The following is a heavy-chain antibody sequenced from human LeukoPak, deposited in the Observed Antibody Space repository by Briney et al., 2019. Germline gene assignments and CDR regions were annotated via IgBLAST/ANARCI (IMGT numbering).Heavy chain of an antibody. Sequence: GGSLRLSCAASGFTFSDWFVSWIRQAPGTGLEWVSYISNSGNTIYYADSVKGRFTISRDNAKKTVNLQMNSLRAEDTAIYYCARGHFGLNVWGQGTTVTVSS. J-gene: IGHJ6*02. CDR3: ARGHFGLNV. CDR2: ISNSGNTI. CDR1: GFTFSDWF. V-gene: IGHV3-11*01.